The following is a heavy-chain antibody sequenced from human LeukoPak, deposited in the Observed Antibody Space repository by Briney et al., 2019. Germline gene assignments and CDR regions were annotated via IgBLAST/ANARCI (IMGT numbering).Heavy chain of an antibody. CDR1: GFAFSDYA. CDR3: TKRRNALSGSFYNWIFDS. J-gene: IGHJ4*02. Sequence: GGSLRLSCAASGFAFSDYAMSWVRQAPGKGLEWVSAITGPGVGTDYSDSVKSRFTISRDNSKATVYLQMNNLKAEDTAIYYCTKRRNALSGSFYNWIFDSWGQGTLVTVSS. V-gene: IGHV3-23*01. CDR2: ITGPGVGT. D-gene: IGHD3-10*01.